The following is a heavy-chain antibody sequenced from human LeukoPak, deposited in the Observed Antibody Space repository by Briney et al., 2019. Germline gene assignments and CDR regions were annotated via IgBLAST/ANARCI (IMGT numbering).Heavy chain of an antibody. Sequence: GSSVKVSCKASGGTFSSYAISWVRQAPGQGLEWMGRIIPILGIANYAQKFQGRVTITADKSTSTAYMELSSLRSEDTAVYYCAREGLMTTVTIDAFDIWGQGTMVTVSS. CDR3: AREGLMTTVTIDAFDI. D-gene: IGHD4-17*01. CDR2: IIPILGIA. V-gene: IGHV1-69*04. CDR1: GGTFSSYA. J-gene: IGHJ3*02.